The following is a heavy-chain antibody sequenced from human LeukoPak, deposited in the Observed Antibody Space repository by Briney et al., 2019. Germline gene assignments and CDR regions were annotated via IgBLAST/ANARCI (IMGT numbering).Heavy chain of an antibody. D-gene: IGHD6-19*01. CDR2: NNPSGGGT. Sequence: GSVKVSCKASGYTFTSYHMHWVRQAPGQGLEWMGINNPSGGGTSYAQKFQGRVTMTRDTSTSTVYMELSSLRSADTAVYYCASNILFASGWSFFDFWGQGTLVTVSS. CDR1: GYTFTSYH. J-gene: IGHJ4*02. CDR3: ASNILFASGWSFFDF. V-gene: IGHV1-46*01.